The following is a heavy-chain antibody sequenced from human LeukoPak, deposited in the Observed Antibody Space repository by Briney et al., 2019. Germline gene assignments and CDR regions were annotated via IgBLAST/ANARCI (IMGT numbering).Heavy chain of an antibody. J-gene: IGHJ4*02. CDR1: GFTFSSYS. CDR3: ARGARGFWSGYYDY. D-gene: IGHD3-3*01. CDR2: ISSGSSTI. V-gene: IGHV3-48*01. Sequence: GGSLRLSCAASGFTFSSYSMNWVRQAPGKGLEWVSYISSGSSTIYYTDSVKGRFTISRDNAKNSLYLQMNSLRAEDTAVYYSARGARGFWSGYYDYWGQGTLVTVSS.